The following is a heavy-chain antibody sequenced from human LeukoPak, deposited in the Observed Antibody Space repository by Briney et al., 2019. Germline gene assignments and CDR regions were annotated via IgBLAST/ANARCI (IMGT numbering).Heavy chain of an antibody. V-gene: IGHV3-23*01. CDR2: ISGSGGST. D-gene: IGHD3-22*01. CDR3: AKYYDSSGYPRVVYFDY. CDR1: GFTFDDYT. J-gene: IGHJ4*02. Sequence: PGGSLRLSCAASGFTFDDYTMHWVRQAPGKGLEWVSAISGSGGSTYYADSVKGRFTISRDNSKNTLYLQMNSLRAEDTAVYYCAKYYDSSGYPRVVYFDYWGQGTLVTVSS.